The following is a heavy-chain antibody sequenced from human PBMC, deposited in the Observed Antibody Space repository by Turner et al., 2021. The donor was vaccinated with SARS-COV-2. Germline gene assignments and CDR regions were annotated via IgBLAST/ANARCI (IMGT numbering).Heavy chain of an antibody. CDR3: AKQQGLYSNPMYYFDY. J-gene: IGHJ4*02. D-gene: IGHD4-4*01. Sequence: QVQLVESGGGVVQPGRSRRLPCAASGLTFSSYCIRWVRQSPGKGLGWVAVTSYERSNKYYADSVKGRFTITRDNSKNTLYLQVNSLRAEDTAVYYCAKQQGLYSNPMYYFDYWGQGTLVTVSS. CDR2: TSYERSNK. CDR1: GLTFSSYC. V-gene: IGHV3-30*18.